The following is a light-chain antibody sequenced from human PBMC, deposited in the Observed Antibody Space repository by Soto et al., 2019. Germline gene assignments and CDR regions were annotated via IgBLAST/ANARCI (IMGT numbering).Light chain of an antibody. CDR1: QSIATY. CDR2: DAS. CDR3: QQSYSTPT. J-gene: IGKJ1*01. Sequence: DIQMTQSPSTLSASVGDRVTITCRASQSIATYLTRYQQKPGKAPKLLIYDASSLKSGVPSRFSGSRSGPDFTLTISSLQPEDFATYYCQQSYSTPTFGQGTKVDIK. V-gene: IGKV1-39*01.